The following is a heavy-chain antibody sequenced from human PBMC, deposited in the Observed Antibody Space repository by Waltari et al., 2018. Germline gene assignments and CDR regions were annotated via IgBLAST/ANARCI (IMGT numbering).Heavy chain of an antibody. CDR2: ISSRLNTI. Sequence: EVQLVESGGGVVQTGGSLRLSCAASEFTFSNYEMNWVRKAPGKGLEWIASISSRLNTIYYADSVKGRFTISRDNAKNSLHLQMNSLRAEDTAVYYCATRYGSSSMDYWGQGTLVTVSS. CDR1: EFTFSNYE. CDR3: ATRYGSSSMDY. J-gene: IGHJ4*02. V-gene: IGHV3-48*03. D-gene: IGHD6-6*01.